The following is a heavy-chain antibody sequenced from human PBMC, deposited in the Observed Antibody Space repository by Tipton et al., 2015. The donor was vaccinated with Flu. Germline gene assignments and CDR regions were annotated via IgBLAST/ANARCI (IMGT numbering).Heavy chain of an antibody. J-gene: IGHJ5*02. V-gene: IGHV4-31*03. CDR2: IYYSGST. CDR1: GGSISSGGYY. CDR3: AGGGSGSYDIGQFDP. Sequence: TLSLTCTVSGGSISSGGYYWSWIRQHPGKGLEWIGYIYYSGSTYYNPSLKSRVTISVDTSKNQFSLKLSSVTAADTAVYYCAGGGSGSYDIGQFDPWGQGTLVTVSS. D-gene: IGHD3-10*01.